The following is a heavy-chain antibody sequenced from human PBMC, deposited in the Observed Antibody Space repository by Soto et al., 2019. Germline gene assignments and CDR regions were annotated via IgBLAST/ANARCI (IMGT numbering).Heavy chain of an antibody. J-gene: IGHJ6*02. CDR3: ARAYTGRLPRRADYYYAMDV. D-gene: IGHD2-2*02. CDR2: IGAARDP. CDR1: GFTFSNFD. Sequence: EVQLVESGGGLVQPGASLRLSCATSGFTFSNFDMHWVRQVPGKGLEWVSAIGAARDPYYLGSVKGRFTISRENAKNSVYLQMNDLRAGDSAVYYCARAYTGRLPRRADYYYAMDVWGQGTTVTVSS. V-gene: IGHV3-13*05.